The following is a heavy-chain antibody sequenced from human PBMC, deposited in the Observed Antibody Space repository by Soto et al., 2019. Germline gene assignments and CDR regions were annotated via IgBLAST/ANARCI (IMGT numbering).Heavy chain of an antibody. V-gene: IGHV1-3*01. Sequence: QVQLVQSGAEVKKPGASVKVSCKASGYNFTNSDMQWVRQAPGQRLEWMGWINAGNGNTKYSQKLEGRVTITRDTSANTAYMELRSLRSKDTAVYYCARETQWLGMNWGQGTLVTVSS. CDR1: GYNFTNSD. J-gene: IGHJ4*02. D-gene: IGHD6-19*01. CDR2: INAGNGNT. CDR3: ARETQWLGMN.